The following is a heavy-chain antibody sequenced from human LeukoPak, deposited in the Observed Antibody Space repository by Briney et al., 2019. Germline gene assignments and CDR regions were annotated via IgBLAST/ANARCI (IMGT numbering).Heavy chain of an antibody. Sequence: GGSLRLSCAASGFTFSSYSMHWVRQAPGKGLEYVSAITGNGDNTYYADSVKGRFTISRDNSKNTLYLQMGSLRAEDMAVYYCAKDPRKVRVSVVPAARYMDVWGKGTTVTISS. V-gene: IGHV3-64*02. CDR2: ITGNGDNT. D-gene: IGHD2-2*01. CDR1: GFTFSSYS. J-gene: IGHJ6*03. CDR3: AKDPRKVRVSVVPAARYMDV.